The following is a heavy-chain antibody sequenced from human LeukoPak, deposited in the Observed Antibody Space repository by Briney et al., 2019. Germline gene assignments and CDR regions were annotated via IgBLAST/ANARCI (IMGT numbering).Heavy chain of an antibody. CDR3: ARQIRGSSSPRNFDY. CDR2: MHHSGST. CDR1: GYSISSGYY. D-gene: IGHD6-6*01. J-gene: IGHJ4*02. Sequence: SSETLFLTCGVSGYSISSGYYWGWIRQPPGKGLEWIGSMHHSGSTYYNASLKSRVTISVDTSKNQFSLKLSSVTAADTAVYYCARQIRGSSSPRNFDYWGQGTLVTVSS. V-gene: IGHV4-38-2*01.